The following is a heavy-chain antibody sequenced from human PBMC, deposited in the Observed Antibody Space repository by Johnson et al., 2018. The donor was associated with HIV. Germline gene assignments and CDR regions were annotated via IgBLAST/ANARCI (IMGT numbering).Heavy chain of an antibody. V-gene: IGHV3-11*04. D-gene: IGHD3-10*02. CDR2: ISSSGSTI. CDR1: GFTFSDYY. Sequence: VQLVESGGGLVKPGGSLRLSCAASGFTFSDYYMSLIRQAPGKGLEWVSYISSSGSTIYYSGSVKGRFAISRDNTQNSLYLQMYSLRAEDTAVYYCARDPMSRHAFDLWGQGTVVTVSS. CDR3: ARDPMSRHAFDL. J-gene: IGHJ3*01.